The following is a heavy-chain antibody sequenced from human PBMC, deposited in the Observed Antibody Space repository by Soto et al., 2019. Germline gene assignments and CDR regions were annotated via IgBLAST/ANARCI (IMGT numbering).Heavy chain of an antibody. CDR2: ITFTGVST. J-gene: IGHJ5*01. CDR3: AKGWQGFDT. Sequence: GGSLRLSCAASGLTFSSFAMNWVRQAPGKGLEWVSTITFTGVSTYYVDSVKGRFTISRDNSKNTLYLQMNSLRAEDTAIYYCAKGWQGFDTWGHGTLVTVSS. D-gene: IGHD6-13*01. CDR1: GLTFSSFA. V-gene: IGHV3-23*01.